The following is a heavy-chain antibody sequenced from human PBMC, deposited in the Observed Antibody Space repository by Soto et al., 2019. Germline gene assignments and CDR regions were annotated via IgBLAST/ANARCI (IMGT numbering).Heavy chain of an antibody. J-gene: IGHJ4*02. CDR2: ISGSGGST. CDR1: GFTFSSYA. CDR3: AKDRGKGKYCSSTSCYPFDD. Sequence: PGGSLRLSCAASGFTFSSYAMSWVRQAPGKGLEWVSAISGSGGSTYYADSVKGRFTISRDNSKNTLYLQMNSLRAEDTAVYYCAKDRGKGKYCSSTSCYPFDDWGQGTLVTVSS. D-gene: IGHD2-2*01. V-gene: IGHV3-23*01.